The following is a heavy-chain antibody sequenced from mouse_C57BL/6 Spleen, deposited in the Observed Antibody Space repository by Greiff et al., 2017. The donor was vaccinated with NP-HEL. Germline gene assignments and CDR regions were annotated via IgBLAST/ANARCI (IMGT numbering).Heavy chain of an antibody. Sequence: QVQLQQSGPELVKPGASVKISCKASGYAFSSSWMNWGKQRPGKGLEWIGRIYPGDGDTNYNGKFKGKATLTADKSSSTAYMQLSSLTSEDSAVYFCARSPPDYFYYFDYWGQGTTLTVSS. J-gene: IGHJ2*01. CDR2: IYPGDGDT. CDR1: GYAFSSSW. D-gene: IGHD1-1*01. V-gene: IGHV1-82*01. CDR3: ARSPPDYFYYFDY.